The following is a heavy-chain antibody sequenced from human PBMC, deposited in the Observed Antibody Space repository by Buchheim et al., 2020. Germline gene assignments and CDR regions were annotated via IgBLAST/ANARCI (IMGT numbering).Heavy chain of an antibody. J-gene: IGHJ4*02. CDR3: VTGNAYRFDY. Sequence: EVQLLESGGGLVQSGGSLRLSCAASGDTFTSYTMGWVRQAPGKGLEWLSCISGSGVSTFYADAVKGRCTVSRDNSKRTLYMQLNSLRAEDMAMYYCVTGNAYRFDYWGQGAL. CDR2: ISGSGVST. CDR1: GDTFTSYT. V-gene: IGHV3-23*01. D-gene: IGHD1-14*01.